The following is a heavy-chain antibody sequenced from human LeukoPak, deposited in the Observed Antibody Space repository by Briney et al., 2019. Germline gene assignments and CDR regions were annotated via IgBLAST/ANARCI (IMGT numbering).Heavy chain of an antibody. V-gene: IGHV4-4*07. CDR3: ARETAMVWYYYMDV. D-gene: IGHD4/OR15-4a*01. Sequence: PSETLSLTCTVSGGSISSYYWSWIRQPAGKGLEWIGRIYTSGSTNYNPSLKSRVTMSVDTSKNQFSLKLSSVTAADTAVYYCARETAMVWYYYMDVWGKGTTVTVSS. J-gene: IGHJ6*03. CDR2: IYTSGST. CDR1: GGSISSYY.